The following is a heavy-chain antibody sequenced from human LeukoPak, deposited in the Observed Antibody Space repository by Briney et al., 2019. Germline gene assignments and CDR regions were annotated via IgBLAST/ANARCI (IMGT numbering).Heavy chain of an antibody. Sequence: SGTLSLTCSVSRGSISTYYWSWIRQPPGKGLEWIGYIYYSGSTKYNPSLKSRVTISVDTSKNQFSLKLRSVTAADTAMYYRARGPDSRGWFGLEYWGQGTLVTVSS. CDR3: ARGPDSRGWFGLEY. J-gene: IGHJ4*02. V-gene: IGHV4-59*08. CDR2: IYYSGST. CDR1: RGSISTYY. D-gene: IGHD6-19*01.